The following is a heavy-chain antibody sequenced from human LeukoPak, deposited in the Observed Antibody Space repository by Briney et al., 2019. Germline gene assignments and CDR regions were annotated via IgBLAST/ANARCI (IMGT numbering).Heavy chain of an antibody. J-gene: IGHJ6*03. D-gene: IGHD1-26*01. CDR3: ATGSIGVGATYNMDV. V-gene: IGHV1-2*02. CDR1: GYTFTGYY. Sequence: ASVKVSCKASGYTFTGYYMHWVRQAPGQGLEWMGWINPNSGGTNYAQKFQGRVTMTRDTSISTAYMELSSLRSEDTAVYYCATGSIGVGATYNMDVWGKGTTVTVSS. CDR2: INPNSGGT.